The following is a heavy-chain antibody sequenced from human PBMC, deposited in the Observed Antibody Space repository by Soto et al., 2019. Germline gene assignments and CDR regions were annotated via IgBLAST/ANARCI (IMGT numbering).Heavy chain of an antibody. J-gene: IGHJ5*02. CDR1: GGSISSYY. V-gene: IGHV4-59*01. Sequence: SETLSLTCTVSGGSISSYYWSWIRQPPGKGLEWIGYIYYSGSTNYNPSLKSRVTISVDTSKNQFSLKLSSVTAADTAVYYCARAADGLDSGTIWFDPWGQGTLVTVSS. CDR3: ARAADGLDSGTIWFDP. D-gene: IGHD3-10*01. CDR2: IYYSGST.